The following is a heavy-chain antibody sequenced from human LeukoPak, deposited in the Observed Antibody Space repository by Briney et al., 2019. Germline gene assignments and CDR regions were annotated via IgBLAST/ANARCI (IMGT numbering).Heavy chain of an antibody. Sequence: ASVKVSCKASGGTFSSYAISWVRQPPGQGLEWMGRIIPILGIANYAQKFQGRVTITADKSTSTAYMELSSLRSEDTAVYYCARVHDGDFQHWGQGTLVTVSS. CDR1: GGTFSSYA. J-gene: IGHJ1*01. CDR3: ARVHDGDFQH. CDR2: IIPILGIA. D-gene: IGHD3-16*01. V-gene: IGHV1-69*04.